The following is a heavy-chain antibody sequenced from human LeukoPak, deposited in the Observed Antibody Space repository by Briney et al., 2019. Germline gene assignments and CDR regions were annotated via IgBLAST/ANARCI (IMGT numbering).Heavy chain of an antibody. CDR3: ARDGVIAVAGTSYYYYYMDV. V-gene: IGHV4-34*01. Sequence: PSETLSLTCAVYGGSFSGYYWSWIRKPPGKGLEWIGEINHSGSTNYNPSLKSRVTISVDTSKNQFSLKLSSVTAADTAVYYCARDGVIAVAGTSYYYYYMDVWGKGTTVTVSS. CDR1: GGSFSGYY. J-gene: IGHJ6*03. CDR2: INHSGST. D-gene: IGHD6-19*01.